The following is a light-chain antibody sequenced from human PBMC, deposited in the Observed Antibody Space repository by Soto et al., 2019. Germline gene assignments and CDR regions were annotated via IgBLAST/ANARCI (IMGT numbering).Light chain of an antibody. V-gene: IGKV1-12*01. CDR1: QTIDSW. CDR2: AAS. CDR3: REASRISIT. J-gene: IGKJ5*01. Sequence: DIQMTQSPSTLSASVGDRVTITCRASQTIDSWLAWYQQRPGKAPNLLIYAASTLQSGVPSRFSGSGSGTDVTLTISYRQAEDFGTSYCREASRISITFGQGTRLEIK.